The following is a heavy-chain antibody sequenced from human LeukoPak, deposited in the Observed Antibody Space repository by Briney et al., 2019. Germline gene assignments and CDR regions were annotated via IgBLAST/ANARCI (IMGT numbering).Heavy chain of an antibody. CDR1: GFTFSSYW. Sequence: GGSLRLSCAASGFTFSSYWMHWVRQAPGEGLVCVSCINSDGSSTSYADSVKGRLTISRDNAKNTLYLQMNSLRAEDTAVYYCARDQGWNYESTHDAFDIWGQGTMVTVSS. V-gene: IGHV3-74*01. D-gene: IGHD1-7*01. CDR3: ARDQGWNYESTHDAFDI. CDR2: INSDGSST. J-gene: IGHJ3*02.